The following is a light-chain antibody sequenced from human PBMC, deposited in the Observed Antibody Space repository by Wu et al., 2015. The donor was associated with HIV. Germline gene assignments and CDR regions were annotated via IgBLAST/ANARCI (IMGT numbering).Light chain of an antibody. CDR2: AAS. V-gene: IGKV3D-15*01. Sequence: EIVMTQSPATLSLSPGEGATLSCRVSETLTSGKLAWYQQRPGQAPRLLISAASTRAAGIPDRFSGSGSGTDFTLTISNLQPADFATYFCQQTNSFPRTFGQGTKLQIK. J-gene: IGKJ2*01. CDR3: QQTNSFPRT. CDR1: ETLTSGK.